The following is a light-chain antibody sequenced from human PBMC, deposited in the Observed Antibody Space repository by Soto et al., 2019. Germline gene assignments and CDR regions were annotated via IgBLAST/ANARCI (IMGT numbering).Light chain of an antibody. CDR3: QQYNSYSLT. J-gene: IGKJ4*01. CDR2: DAS. V-gene: IGKV1-5*01. CDR1: QSISSW. Sequence: DIQMTQSPSTLSASVGDRVTITCRASQSISSWLAWYQQKPGKAPKLLIYDASSLESGVPSRLRGSGSGTEFTLTISSLQHDDFATYYCQQYNSYSLTFGGGTKVDIK.